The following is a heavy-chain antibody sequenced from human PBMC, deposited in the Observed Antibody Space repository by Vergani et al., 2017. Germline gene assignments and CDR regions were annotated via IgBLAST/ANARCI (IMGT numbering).Heavy chain of an antibody. CDR3: ARKAQVTTSSGYPINWFDP. D-gene: IGHD3-3*01. CDR2: IIPIFGTA. CDR1: GGTFSSYA. V-gene: IGHV1-69*01. J-gene: IGHJ5*02. Sequence: QVQLVQSGAEVKKPGSSVKVSCKASGGTFSSYAISWVRQAPGQGLEWMGGIIPIFGTANYAQKFQGRVTITADESTGTAYMELSSLRSEDTAVYYCARKAQVTTSSGYPINWFDPWGQGTLVTVSS.